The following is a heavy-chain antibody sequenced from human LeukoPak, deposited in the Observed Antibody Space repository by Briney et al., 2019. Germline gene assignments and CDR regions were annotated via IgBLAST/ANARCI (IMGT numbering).Heavy chain of an antibody. CDR1: GFTFSSYG. D-gene: IGHD2-21*02. V-gene: IGHV3-33*06. CDR2: IWYDGSNK. J-gene: IGHJ4*02. Sequence: GRSLRLSCAASGFTFSSYGMHWVRQAPGKGLEWVAVIWYDGSNKYYADSVKGRFTISRDNSKNTLYPQMNSLRAEDTAVYYCAKEKEPLAYCGGDCYYSAFDYWGQGTLVTVSS. CDR3: AKEKEPLAYCGGDCYYSAFDY.